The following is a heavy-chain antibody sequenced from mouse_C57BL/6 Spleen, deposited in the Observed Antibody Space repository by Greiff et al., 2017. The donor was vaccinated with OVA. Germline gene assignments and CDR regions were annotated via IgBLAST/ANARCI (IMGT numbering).Heavy chain of an antibody. V-gene: IGHV5-4*01. CDR2: ISDGGSYT. Sequence: EVQRVESGGGLVKPGGSLKLSCAASGFTFSSYAMSWVRQTPEKRLEWVATISDGGSYTYYPDNVKGRFTISRDNAKNNLYLQMSHLKSEDTAMYYCARDTDYYGSSYSSYWYFDVWGTGTTVTVSS. D-gene: IGHD1-1*01. CDR1: GFTFSSYA. CDR3: ARDTDYYGSSYSSYWYFDV. J-gene: IGHJ1*03.